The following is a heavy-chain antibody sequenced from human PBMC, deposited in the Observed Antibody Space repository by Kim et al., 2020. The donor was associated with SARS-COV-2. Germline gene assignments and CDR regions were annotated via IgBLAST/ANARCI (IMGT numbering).Heavy chain of an antibody. Sequence: SETLSLTCAVYGGSFSGYYWSWIRQPPGKGLEWIGEIKHSGSTNYNPSLKSRVTISVDTSKNQFSLKLSSVTAAVTAVYYCARAQYYYDSSIGYWGQGTLVTVSS. CDR2: IKHSGST. CDR3: ARAQYYYDSSIGY. J-gene: IGHJ4*02. CDR1: GGSFSGYY. D-gene: IGHD3-22*01. V-gene: IGHV4-34*01.